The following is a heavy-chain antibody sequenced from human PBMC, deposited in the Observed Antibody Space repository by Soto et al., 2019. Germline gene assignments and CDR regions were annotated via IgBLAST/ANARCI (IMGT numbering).Heavy chain of an antibody. Sequence: SETLSRTCSVSGRSMSSNYWSCIRQSPDKGLEWLVYVFYGGNDYNPSLGGRVSMSVETSKSQFSLKLNSVTVADTAVYYCASDRGGLHFESWAQGILVTVSS. V-gene: IGHV4-59*01. D-gene: IGHD3-16*01. J-gene: IGHJ4*02. CDR3: ASDRGGLHFES. CDR2: VFYGGN. CDR1: GRSMSSNY.